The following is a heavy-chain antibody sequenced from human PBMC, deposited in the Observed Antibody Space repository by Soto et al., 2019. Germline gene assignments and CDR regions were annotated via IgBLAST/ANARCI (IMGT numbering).Heavy chain of an antibody. Sequence: PSETLSLTCAVYGGSFSGYYWSWIRQPPGKGLEWIGEINHSGSTNYNPSLKSRVTISVDTSKNQFSLKLSSVTAADTAVYYCARARVVPPARYYYYYGMDAWGQGTTVTVSS. D-gene: IGHD2-2*01. CDR3: ARARVVPPARYYYYYGMDA. CDR2: INHSGST. V-gene: IGHV4-34*01. J-gene: IGHJ6*02. CDR1: GGSFSGYY.